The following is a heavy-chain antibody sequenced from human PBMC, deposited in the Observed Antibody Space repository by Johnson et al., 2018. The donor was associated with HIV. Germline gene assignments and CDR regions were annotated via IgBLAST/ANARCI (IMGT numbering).Heavy chain of an antibody. D-gene: IGHD3-3*01. J-gene: IGHJ3*02. V-gene: IGHV3-30*14. CDR2: ISYDGSTK. CDR1: GFTFTTYA. CDR3: ARVKGITVFGVVRPHGAFDI. Sequence: QVQLVESGGGVVQPGRSLRLSCAASGFTFTTYAMHWVRQAPGKGLAWVAVISYDGSTKYYADSVTGRLTIYRDNSNNKLYLQMNSLRVEYTAVYYCARVKGITVFGVVRPHGAFDIWGQGTMVTVSS.